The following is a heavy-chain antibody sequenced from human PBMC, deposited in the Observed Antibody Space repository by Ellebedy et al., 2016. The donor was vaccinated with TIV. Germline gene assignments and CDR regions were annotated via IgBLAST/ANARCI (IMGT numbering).Heavy chain of an antibody. CDR1: GFIFDSYW. Sequence: GESLKISXLASGFIFDSYWIHSVRQRPGSGLEWVSRIESDGGTKHYADSVQGRFTISRDNVKDTLFLEMNSLRVEDTGVYYCAREGNGYDYLDPWGQGTLVTVSS. V-gene: IGHV3-74*01. J-gene: IGHJ5*02. CDR2: IESDGGTK. D-gene: IGHD5-12*01. CDR3: AREGNGYDYLDP.